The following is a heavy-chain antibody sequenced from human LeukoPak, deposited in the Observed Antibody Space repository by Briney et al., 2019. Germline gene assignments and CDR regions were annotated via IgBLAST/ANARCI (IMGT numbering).Heavy chain of an antibody. CDR1: GSSFTSYW. CDR3: ARLKPRNYYDSSGYSY. J-gene: IGHJ4*02. Sequence: GEPLQISCQGSGSSFTSYWIGWVHPMPGKGLEWMGIIYPGDSDTRYSPSFQGQVTISADKSISTAYLQWSSLKASDTAMYYCARLKPRNYYDSSGYSYWGQGTLVTVSS. V-gene: IGHV5-51*07. CDR2: IYPGDSDT. D-gene: IGHD3-22*01.